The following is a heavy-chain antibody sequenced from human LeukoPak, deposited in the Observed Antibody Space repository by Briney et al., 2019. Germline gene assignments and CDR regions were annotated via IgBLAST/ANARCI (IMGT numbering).Heavy chain of an antibody. CDR2: IYTSGST. CDR1: GGSISSYY. D-gene: IGHD3-10*01. Sequence: SETLSLTCTVPGGSISSYYWSWIRQPAGKGLEWIGRIYTSGSTNYNPSLKSRVTMSVDTSKNQFSLKLCSVTAADTAVYYCARDMDYGSGSNWFDPWGQGTLVTVSS. V-gene: IGHV4-4*07. J-gene: IGHJ5*02. CDR3: ARDMDYGSGSNWFDP.